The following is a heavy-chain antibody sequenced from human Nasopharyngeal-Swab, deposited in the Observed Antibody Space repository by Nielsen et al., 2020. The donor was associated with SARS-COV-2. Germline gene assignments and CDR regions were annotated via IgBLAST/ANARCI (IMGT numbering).Heavy chain of an antibody. CDR1: GFTFSNYA. CDR3: AGRHSSNCYDY. V-gene: IGHV3-64*01. Sequence: GGSLRLSCAASGFTFSNYAIHWVRQAPGKGLEYVSAIAIGGGSAYYAKSVKGRFTISRDDSKNTVYLEMGSLRAEDRAVYYCAGRHSSNCYDYWGQGTLVTVSS. D-gene: IGHD2-15*01. J-gene: IGHJ4*02. CDR2: IAIGGGSA.